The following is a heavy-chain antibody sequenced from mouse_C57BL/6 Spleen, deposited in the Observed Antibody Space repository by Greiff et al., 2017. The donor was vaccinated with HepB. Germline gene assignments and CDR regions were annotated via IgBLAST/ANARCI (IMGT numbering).Heavy chain of an antibody. J-gene: IGHJ4*01. CDR2: FYPGSGSI. Sequence: QVQLQQSGAELVKPGASVKLSCKASGYTFTEYTIHWVKQRSGQGLEWIGWFYPGSGSIKYNEKFKDKATLTADKSSSTVYMELSRLTSEDSAVYFCARHEDYYGSRRDYYAMDYWGQGTSVTVSS. D-gene: IGHD1-1*01. CDR3: ARHEDYYGSRRDYYAMDY. V-gene: IGHV1-62-2*01. CDR1: GYTFTEYT.